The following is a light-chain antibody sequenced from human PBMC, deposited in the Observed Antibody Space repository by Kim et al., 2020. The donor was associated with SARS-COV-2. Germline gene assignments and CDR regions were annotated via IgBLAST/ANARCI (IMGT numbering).Light chain of an antibody. V-gene: IGKV1-12*01. CDR1: QGISTW. CDR2: GAS. Sequence: SASVGGRVTLTCRASQGISTWLAWYQQKPGKAPKLLIYGASILRSGVPSRFSGSGSGTDFTLTINSLQLEDFATYYCQQANSFPHTIGQGTKLEI. J-gene: IGKJ2*01. CDR3: QQANSFPHT.